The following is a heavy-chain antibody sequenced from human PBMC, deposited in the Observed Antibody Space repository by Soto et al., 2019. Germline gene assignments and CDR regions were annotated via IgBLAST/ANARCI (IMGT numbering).Heavy chain of an antibody. D-gene: IGHD2-2*01. V-gene: IGHV3-30*18. J-gene: IGHJ6*02. CDR3: AKDRVEIFFYGMDV. CDR2: ISKDGNVK. CDR1: GFTFSSFG. Sequence: HVQLVESGGGVVQPGRSLRLSCAASGFTFSSFGMHWVRQAPGKGLEWVAVISKDGNVKYYAESVKGRFTISRDNSKNTLYLQMNSLRAEDTAVYYCAKDRVEIFFYGMDVWGQGTTVTVSS.